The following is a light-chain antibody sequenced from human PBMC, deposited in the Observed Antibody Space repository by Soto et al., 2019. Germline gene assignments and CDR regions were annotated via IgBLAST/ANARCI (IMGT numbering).Light chain of an antibody. CDR2: GAS. J-gene: IGKJ5*01. Sequence: SLPPATLSVSQGESATLSCRASQSLRSNLAWYQQKPGQPPRLVIYGASTRATDIPDRFSGSGSGTDFTLIISRLEPEDFAVYYCQQYGRSPEFGQGTQLEI. V-gene: IGKV3-20*01. CDR1: QSLRSN. CDR3: QQYGRSPE.